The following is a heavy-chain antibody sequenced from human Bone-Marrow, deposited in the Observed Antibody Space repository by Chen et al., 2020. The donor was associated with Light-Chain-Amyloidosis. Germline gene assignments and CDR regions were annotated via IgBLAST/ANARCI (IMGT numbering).Heavy chain of an antibody. Sequence: VQLVESGGGLVQRGGSLRLSCAASEFNFNNDAMSWVRQAPGKGLEWVSGINSSGGSTYYIDSVKGRFTISRDNSKNTLYLQMNSLRADDTAVYFCARGHLNNFDLWGRGTLVTVSA. CDR1: EFNFNNDA. V-gene: IGHV3-23*04. CDR3: ARGHLNNFDL. CDR2: INSSGGST. J-gene: IGHJ2*01. D-gene: IGHD3-3*02.